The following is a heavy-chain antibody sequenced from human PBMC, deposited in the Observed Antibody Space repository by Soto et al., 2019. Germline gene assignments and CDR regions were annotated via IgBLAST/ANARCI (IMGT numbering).Heavy chain of an antibody. V-gene: IGHV3-30-3*01. J-gene: IGHJ6*02. CDR1: GFTFSSYA. CDR3: ARAFGTSCPYSSSSCRYYYYGMDV. Sequence: QVQLVESGGGVVQPGRSLRLSCAASGFTFSSYAMHWVRQAPGKGLEWVAVISYDGSNKYYADSVKGRFTISRDNSKNTLYLQMNSLRAEDTAVYYCARAFGTSCPYSSSSCRYYYYGMDVWGQGTTVTVSS. CDR2: ISYDGSNK. D-gene: IGHD6-6*01.